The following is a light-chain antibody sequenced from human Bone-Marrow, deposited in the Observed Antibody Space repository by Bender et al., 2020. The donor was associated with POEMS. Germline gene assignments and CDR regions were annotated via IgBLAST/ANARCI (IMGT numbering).Light chain of an antibody. V-gene: IGLV1-44*01. CDR3: GVWDNSLNGWV. Sequence: QSVLTQPPSASGTPGQRVTISCSGGSSNIGAHAVNWYQHLPGTAPKLLIYSSHRRPSEVPDRFSGSRSGTSASLAISGLQSEDGADYHWGVWDNSLNGWVFGEGNKLTV. J-gene: IGLJ3*02. CDR2: SSH. CDR1: SSNIGAHA.